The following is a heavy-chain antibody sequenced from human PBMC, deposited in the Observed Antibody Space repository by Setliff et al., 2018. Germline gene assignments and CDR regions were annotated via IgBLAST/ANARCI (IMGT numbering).Heavy chain of an antibody. CDR3: MRQVGGGLWYFDY. J-gene: IGHJ4*02. Sequence: SETLSLTYAVSGLSISGEYYWGWIRQPPGGGPEWIGIIYHDGRAYYSTSLKSRVNLSLDMSKTQFSLHLNSVTAADTAVYYCMRQVGGGLWYFDYWGQGILVTVSS. CDR1: GLSISGEYY. D-gene: IGHD2-15*01. CDR2: IYHDGRA. V-gene: IGHV4-38-2*01.